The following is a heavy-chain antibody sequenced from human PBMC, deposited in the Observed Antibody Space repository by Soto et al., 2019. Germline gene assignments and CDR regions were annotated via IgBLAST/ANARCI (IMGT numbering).Heavy chain of an antibody. D-gene: IGHD3-3*01. CDR1: GYTFTSYY. J-gene: IGHJ6*02. CDR2: INPSGGST. CDR3: ARSLYKIFGVATYVYYGMDV. Sequence: ASVKVSCKASGYTFTSYYMHWVRQAPGQGLEWMGIINPSGGSTSYAQKFQGRVTMTRDTSTSTVYMELSSLRSEDTAVYYCARSLYKIFGVATYVYYGMDVWGQGTTVTVSS. V-gene: IGHV1-46*01.